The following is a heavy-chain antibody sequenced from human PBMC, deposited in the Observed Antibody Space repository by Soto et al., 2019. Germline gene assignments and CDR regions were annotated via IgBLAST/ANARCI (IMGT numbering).Heavy chain of an antibody. CDR2: INPSGGST. Sequence: ASVKVSCKASGYTFTSYYMHWVRQAPGQGLEWMGIINPSGGSTSYAQKFQGRVTMTRDTSTSTVYMELSSLRSEDTAVYYCARDRGIAEAGPHLGDYWGQRTLVTVSS. V-gene: IGHV1-46*01. D-gene: IGHD6-19*01. J-gene: IGHJ4*02. CDR1: GYTFTSYY. CDR3: ARDRGIAEAGPHLGDY.